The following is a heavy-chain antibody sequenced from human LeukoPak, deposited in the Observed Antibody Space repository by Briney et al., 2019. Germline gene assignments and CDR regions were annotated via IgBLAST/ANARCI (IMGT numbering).Heavy chain of an antibody. V-gene: IGHV1-2*02. Sequence: APVKVSCKASGYTFTGYHMHWVRQAPGQGLEWMGWINPNSGGTNYAQKFQGRVTMTRDTSISTAYMELSRLRSDDTAVYYCARHSSSYLDYWGQGGQGTLVTVSS. CDR1: GYTFTGYH. D-gene: IGHD6-13*01. CDR3: ARHSSSYLDYWGQ. CDR2: INPNSGGT. J-gene: IGHJ4*02.